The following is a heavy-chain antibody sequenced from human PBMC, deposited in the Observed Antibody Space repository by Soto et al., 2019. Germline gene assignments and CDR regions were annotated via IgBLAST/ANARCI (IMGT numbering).Heavy chain of an antibody. D-gene: IGHD4-17*01. Sequence: GESLKISCKGSGYSFTSYWIGWVRQMPGKGLEWMGIIYPGDSDTRYSPSFQGQVTISADKSISTAYLQWSSLKAPDTAMYYCARMTDYGGNRDAFDIWGQGTMVTVSS. CDR3: ARMTDYGGNRDAFDI. J-gene: IGHJ3*02. CDR1: GYSFTSYW. CDR2: IYPGDSDT. V-gene: IGHV5-51*01.